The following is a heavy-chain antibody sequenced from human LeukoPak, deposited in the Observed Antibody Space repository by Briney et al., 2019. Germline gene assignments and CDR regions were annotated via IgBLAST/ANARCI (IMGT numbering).Heavy chain of an antibody. V-gene: IGHV1-8*01. Sequence: ASVKVSCKAPGYTFTSYDINWVRQATGQGLEWMGWMNPNSGNTGYAQKFQGRVTMTRNTSISTAYMALSSLRSEDTAVYYCATVQKQDYGTRPYYDHWGQGTLVTVSS. CDR1: GYTFTSYD. J-gene: IGHJ4*02. CDR3: ATVQKQDYGTRPYYDH. CDR2: MNPNSGNT. D-gene: IGHD4/OR15-4a*01.